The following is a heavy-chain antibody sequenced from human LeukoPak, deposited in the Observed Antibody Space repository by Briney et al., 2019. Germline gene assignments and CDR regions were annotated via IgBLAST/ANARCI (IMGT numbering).Heavy chain of an antibody. V-gene: IGHV3-30*02. CDR2: IRYDGSNK. D-gene: IGHD3-3*01. Sequence: PGGSLRLSCAASGFTFSSYGMHWVRQAPGKGLEWVAFIRYDGSNKYYADSVKGRFTISRDNSKNTLYLQMNSLRAEDTAVYYCAKDGRITIFGVDYFDYWGQGTLVTVSS. J-gene: IGHJ4*02. CDR3: AKDGRITIFGVDYFDY. CDR1: GFTFSSYG.